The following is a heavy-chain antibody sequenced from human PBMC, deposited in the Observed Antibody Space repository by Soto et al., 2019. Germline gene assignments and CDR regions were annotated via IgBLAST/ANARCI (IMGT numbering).Heavy chain of an antibody. V-gene: IGHV5-51*01. CDR1: GYSFTTYW. J-gene: IGHJ6*04. Sequence: GESLKISCKGSGYSFTTYWIGWVRQMPGKGLEWMGIIYPGDSDIRYSPSFQGQVTISADKSTSTAYLQWSSLKASDTAMYYCARSPNDFWSGLPDSFSYSYGIGVWGKGTRVTVS. D-gene: IGHD3-3*01. CDR3: ARSPNDFWSGLPDSFSYSYGIGV. CDR2: IYPGDSDI.